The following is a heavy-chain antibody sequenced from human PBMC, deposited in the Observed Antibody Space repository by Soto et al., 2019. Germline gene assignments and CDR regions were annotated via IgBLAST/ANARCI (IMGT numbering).Heavy chain of an antibody. J-gene: IGHJ3*01. CDR1: GFTFRNYG. CDR3: ARDQLYYNDISGRPLDAYDV. Sequence: GGSLRLSCAASGFTFRNYGMNWVRQAPGKGLEWVSYIGIGSSTTYYADSVKGRFTISRDNAKNSLYLQMNGLRAEDTAVYYCARDQLYYNDISGRPLDAYDVWGQGTMVTVSS. V-gene: IGHV3-48*01. CDR2: IGIGSSTT. D-gene: IGHD3-22*01.